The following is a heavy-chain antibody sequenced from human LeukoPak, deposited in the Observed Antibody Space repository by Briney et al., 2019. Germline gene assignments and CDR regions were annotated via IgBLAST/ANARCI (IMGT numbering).Heavy chain of an antibody. J-gene: IGHJ6*02. V-gene: IGHV3-21*01. Sequence: GGSLRLSCAASGFTFSSYAMSWVRQAPGKGLEWVSSISSSSSYIYYADSVKGRFTISRDNAKNSLYLQMNSLRAEDTAVYYCARVWGQYGMDVWGQGTTVTVSS. CDR3: ARVWGQYGMDV. D-gene: IGHD3-16*01. CDR2: ISSSSSYI. CDR1: GFTFSSYA.